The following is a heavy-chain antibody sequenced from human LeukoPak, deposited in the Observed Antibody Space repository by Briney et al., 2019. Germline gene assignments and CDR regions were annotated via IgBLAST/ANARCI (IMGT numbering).Heavy chain of an antibody. CDR3: ARSGSGWFDF. CDR1: GFTVSTSF. V-gene: IGHV3-53*01. D-gene: IGHD6-19*01. J-gene: IGHJ4*02. Sequence: GGSLRLSCAASGFTVSTSFMSWVRQAPGKGLEWVSVIYAGGDTYYADSVKGRFTISRDNSKNTLYLQMNSLRAEDTAVYYCARSGSGWFDFWGQGTLVTVSS. CDR2: IYAGGDT.